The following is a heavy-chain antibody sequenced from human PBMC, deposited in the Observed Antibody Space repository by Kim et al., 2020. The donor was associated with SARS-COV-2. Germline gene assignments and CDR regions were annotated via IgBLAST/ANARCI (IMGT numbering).Heavy chain of an antibody. CDR2: FYNSGST. CDR3: ARYTTAWSVFDF. V-gene: IGHV4-59*08. D-gene: IGHD3-16*02. Sequence: SETLSLTCIVSGGSISSYYWSWVRQPPGKGLEWIGYFYNSGSTDYNPSLKSRVTISGDTSKNQFSLKLRSMTAADTAVYYCARYTTAWSVFDFWGQGTLVTVSS. J-gene: IGHJ4*02. CDR1: GGSISSYY.